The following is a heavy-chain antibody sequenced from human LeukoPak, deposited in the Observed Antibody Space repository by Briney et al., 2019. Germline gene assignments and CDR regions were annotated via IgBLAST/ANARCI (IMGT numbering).Heavy chain of an antibody. Sequence: GGSLRLSCAASGFTFSGSAMHWVRQASGKGLEWVGRIGSKANSYATAYAASVKGRFTISRDDSKNTAYLQMSSLKTEDTAVYYCTRHVNYGDYEGWGQGTLVTVSS. CDR1: GFTFSGSA. CDR2: IGSKANSYAT. J-gene: IGHJ4*02. V-gene: IGHV3-73*01. CDR3: TRHVNYGDYEG. D-gene: IGHD4-17*01.